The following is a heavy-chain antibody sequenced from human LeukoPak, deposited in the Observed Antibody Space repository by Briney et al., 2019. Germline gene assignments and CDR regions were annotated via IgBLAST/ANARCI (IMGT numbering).Heavy chain of an antibody. CDR2: INPSGGST. Sequence: GASVKVSCKASGYTFTSYYMHWVRQAPGQGLEWMGIINPSGGSTSYAQKFQGRVTMTRDMSTSTVYMELSSLRSEDTAVYYCAREDTVAGLDYWGQGTLVTVSS. CDR3: AREDTVAGLDY. CDR1: GYTFTSYY. J-gene: IGHJ4*02. D-gene: IGHD6-19*01. V-gene: IGHV1-46*01.